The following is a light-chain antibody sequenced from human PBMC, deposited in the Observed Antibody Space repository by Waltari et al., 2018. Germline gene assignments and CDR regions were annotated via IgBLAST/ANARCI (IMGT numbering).Light chain of an antibody. V-gene: IGLV2-14*01. CDR2: EGS. CDR1: SSDVGAYNF. CDR3: SSYTRSNTDV. Sequence: QSALTQPASVSGSPGQSITISCTGTSSDVGAYNFVSWYQQHPDKAPKLSVYEGSNRPAGVSNPFSGSKSGNTASLPISALQAEDEADYHCSSYTRSNTDVFGAGTKVTVL. J-gene: IGLJ1*01.